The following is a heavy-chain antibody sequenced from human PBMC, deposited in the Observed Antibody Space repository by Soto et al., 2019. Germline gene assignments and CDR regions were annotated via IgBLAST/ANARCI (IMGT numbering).Heavy chain of an antibody. J-gene: IGHJ6*02. D-gene: IGHD1-26*01. CDR2: INAGNGNT. CDR3: ARGRQWEPLLYVMDV. V-gene: IGHV1-3*01. Sequence: GPSSKVRWKEWVEVYASYGMQGVRTAPGQRREWMGWINAGNGNTKYSQKFQGRVTITRDTSASTAYMELSSLRSEDTAVYYCARGRQWEPLLYVMDVRGQGPSVNVS. CDR1: VEVYASYG.